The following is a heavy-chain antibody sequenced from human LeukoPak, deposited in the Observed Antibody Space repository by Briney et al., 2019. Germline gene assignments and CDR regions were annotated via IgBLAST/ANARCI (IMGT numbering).Heavy chain of an antibody. V-gene: IGHV3-21*01. CDR1: GFTFSSYS. CDR3: ARDHVTGWAEGY. Sequence: PGGSLRLSCAASGFTFSSYSMNWVRQAPGKGLEWVSSISSSSSYIYYADSVKGRFTISRDNAKNSLYLQMNSLRAEDTAVYYCARDHVTGWAEGYWGQGTLVTVSS. D-gene: IGHD7-27*01. CDR2: ISSSSSYI. J-gene: IGHJ4*02.